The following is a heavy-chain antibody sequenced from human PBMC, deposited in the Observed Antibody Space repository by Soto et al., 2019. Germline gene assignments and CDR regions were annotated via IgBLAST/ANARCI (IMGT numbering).Heavy chain of an antibody. J-gene: IGHJ4*02. CDR2: IYWDDDK. CDR1: GFSLTTSGVG. V-gene: IGHV2-5*02. D-gene: IGHD5-18*01. Sequence: QITLKESGPTLVKPTQTLTLTCTFSGFSLTTSGVGVGWIRQPPGKALEWLALIYWDDDKRYSPSLNSRLTIPKDTSKNQLVLTITNMHPVDTATYYCAHSTPMVRFDYWGQGTLVTVSS. CDR3: AHSTPMVRFDY.